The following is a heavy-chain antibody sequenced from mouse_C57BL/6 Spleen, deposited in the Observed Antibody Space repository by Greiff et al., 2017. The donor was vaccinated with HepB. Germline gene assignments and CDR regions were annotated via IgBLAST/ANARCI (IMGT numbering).Heavy chain of an antibody. CDR1: GYSFTSYY. Sequence: QVQLKESGPELVKPGASVKISCKASGYSFTSYYIHWVKQRPGQGLEWIGWIYPGSGNTKYNEKFKGKATLTADTSSSTAYMQLSSLTSEDSAVYYCAREYGNVVDYWGQGTTLTVSS. CDR3: AREYGNVVDY. V-gene: IGHV1-66*01. CDR2: IYPGSGNT. J-gene: IGHJ2*01. D-gene: IGHD2-10*02.